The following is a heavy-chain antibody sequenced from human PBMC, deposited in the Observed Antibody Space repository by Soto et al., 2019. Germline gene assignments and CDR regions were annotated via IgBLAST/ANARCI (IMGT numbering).Heavy chain of an antibody. V-gene: IGHV3-23*01. CDR2: ILVGGST. CDR1: GFICSSYD. CDR3: AKATATSGGAFEI. D-gene: IGHD1-1*01. Sequence: PGGSLRLSCAVSGFICSSYDISWVRQAPGKGLEWVSTILVGGSTHYEDSVKGRFTISRDTSKNTVYLQMNRLTGGDTAVYYCAKATATSGGAFEIYGQGTMVTVSS. J-gene: IGHJ3*02.